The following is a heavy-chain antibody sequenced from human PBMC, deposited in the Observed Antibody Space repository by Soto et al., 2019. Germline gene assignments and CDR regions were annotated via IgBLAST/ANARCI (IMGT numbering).Heavy chain of an antibody. CDR2: IIPIFGTA. J-gene: IGHJ6*02. V-gene: IGHV1-69*13. CDR1: GGTFSSYA. Sequence: SVKVSCKASGGTFSSYAISWVRQAPGQGLEWMGGIIPIFGTANYAQKFQGRVTITADESTSTAYMELSGLRSEDTAVYYCASVDRIQLWLGYYYDMDVWGQGTTVTVSS. D-gene: IGHD5-18*01. CDR3: ASVDRIQLWLGYYYDMDV.